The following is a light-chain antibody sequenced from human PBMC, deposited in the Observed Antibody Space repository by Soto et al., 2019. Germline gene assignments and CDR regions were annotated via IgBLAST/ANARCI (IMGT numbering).Light chain of an antibody. CDR3: QQYNDYSAWT. V-gene: IGKV1-5*03. CDR1: QSISSW. CDR2: KAS. Sequence: SPMTPSPSTRSASVGDRVTIHCRASQSISSWLAWYQQKPGKAPKLLINKASSLESGVPSRFSGSGSGTEFTLTISSLRPDDFATYYCQQYNDYSAWTFGQGNKV. J-gene: IGKJ1*01.